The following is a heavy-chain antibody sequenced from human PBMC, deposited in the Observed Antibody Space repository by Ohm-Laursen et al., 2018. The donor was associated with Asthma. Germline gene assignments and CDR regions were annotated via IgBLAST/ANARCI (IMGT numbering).Heavy chain of an antibody. J-gene: IGHJ5*02. CDR3: AKLVGVTTA. CDR2: ISWNSGSI. CDR1: GFTFSDYA. D-gene: IGHD4-17*01. Sequence: SLRLSCSASGFTFSDYAMHWVRQSPGKGLEWVSGISWNSGSIGYADSVKGRFTISRDNAKNSLYLQMNSLRPEDTAFYYCAKLVGVTTAWGQGTLVTVSS. V-gene: IGHV3-9*01.